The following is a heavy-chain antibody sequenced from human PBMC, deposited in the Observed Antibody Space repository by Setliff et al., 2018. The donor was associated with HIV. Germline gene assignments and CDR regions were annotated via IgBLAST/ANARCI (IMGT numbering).Heavy chain of an antibody. CDR1: GYTFTGNY. J-gene: IGHJ4*02. V-gene: IGHV1-18*04. Sequence: GASVKVSCKASGYTFTGNYIHWVRQAPGQGLEWMGWISVYNGNTNYAEKFQGRVTMTTDTSTSTAYMELRSLRSDDTAVYYCAREYGAVRKYIDYWGQGTLVTVSS. D-gene: IGHD3-10*01. CDR3: AREYGAVRKYIDY. CDR2: ISVYNGNT.